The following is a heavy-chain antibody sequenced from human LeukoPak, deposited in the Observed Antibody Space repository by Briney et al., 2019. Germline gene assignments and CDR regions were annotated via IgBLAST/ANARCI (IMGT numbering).Heavy chain of an antibody. CDR1: GFTFSSYA. Sequence: PGGSLRLSCEASGFTFSSYAIAWVRQAPGKGLEWVSAISGSGGGTFYADPVKGRFTISRDNSKSTLYLQMNSLRAEDTAVYYCAKDTRPDGSGSHIWFDPWGQGTLVTVSS. CDR3: AKDTRPDGSGSHIWFDP. D-gene: IGHD3-10*01. J-gene: IGHJ5*02. CDR2: ISGSGGGT. V-gene: IGHV3-23*01.